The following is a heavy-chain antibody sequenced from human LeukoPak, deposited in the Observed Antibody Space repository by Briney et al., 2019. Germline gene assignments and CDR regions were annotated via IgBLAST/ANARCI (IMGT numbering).Heavy chain of an antibody. CDR3: ARARGYFDWLPPFDY. CDR2: INPNSGGT. J-gene: IGHJ4*02. Sequence: GASVKVSCKASGYTFTGYYMHWVRQAPGQGLEWMGWINPNSGGTNYAQKFQGRVTMTRDTSISPAYMELSRLRSDDTAVYYCARARGYFDWLPPFDYWDQGTLVTVSS. V-gene: IGHV1-2*02. CDR1: GYTFTGYY. D-gene: IGHD3-9*01.